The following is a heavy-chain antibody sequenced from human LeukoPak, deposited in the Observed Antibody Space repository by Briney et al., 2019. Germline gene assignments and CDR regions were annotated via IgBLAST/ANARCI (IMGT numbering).Heavy chain of an antibody. D-gene: IGHD6-19*01. CDR1: EHTVSFQT. CDR3: ARVVEVAVPGFQH. J-gene: IGHJ1*01. CDR2: DNPNSGGT. V-gene: IGHV1-2*07. Sequence: CQTTEHTVSFQTAHWSSKPLKPAAELVGRDNPNSGGTYYVHRLKGRITMTRDTSISTAYMELNRLISDDTAVYYCARVVEVAVPGFQHWGRGTLVTVSS.